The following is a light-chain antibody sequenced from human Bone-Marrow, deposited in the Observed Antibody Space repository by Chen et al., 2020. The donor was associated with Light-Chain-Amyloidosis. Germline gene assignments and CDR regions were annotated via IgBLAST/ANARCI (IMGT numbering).Light chain of an antibody. CDR1: SSDVGGDNH. CDR3: SSYTITNTLV. J-gene: IGLJ1*01. Sequence: QSALTQPASVSGSPGQSITISCTGTSSDVGGDNHVSWYQQHPGKAPKLRIYEVTNRPSLVPDRFSGSKSDNTASLTISGLQTEDEADYFCSSYTITNTLVFGSGTRVTVL. CDR2: EVT. V-gene: IGLV2-14*01.